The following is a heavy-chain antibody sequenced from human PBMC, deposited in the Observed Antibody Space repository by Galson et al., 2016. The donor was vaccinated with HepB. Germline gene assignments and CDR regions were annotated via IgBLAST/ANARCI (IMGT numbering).Heavy chain of an antibody. CDR3: ARAWIHLYDLDY. J-gene: IGHJ4*02. V-gene: IGHV3-23*01. Sequence: SLRLSCAASGFTFTSYAMSWVRQAPGKGLEWVSGITGSSAGTYYADSVKGRFTISRDNSKNTLYLQMNSLRAEDTAVYYCARAWIHLYDLDYWGQGALVTVSS. CDR2: ITGSSAGT. CDR1: GFTFTSYA. D-gene: IGHD5-18*01.